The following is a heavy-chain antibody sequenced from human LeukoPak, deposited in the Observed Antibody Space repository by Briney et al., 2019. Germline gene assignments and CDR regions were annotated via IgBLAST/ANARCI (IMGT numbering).Heavy chain of an antibody. CDR1: GFTFSSYV. J-gene: IGHJ4*02. Sequence: GGSLRLSCAASGFTFSSYVMHWVRQAPGKGLEWVAVISYDGSNKYYADSVKGRFTISRDNSKNTLYLQMNSLRAEDTAVYYCARVFFLGYSDYWGQGTLVTVSS. D-gene: IGHD3-22*01. CDR2: ISYDGSNK. V-gene: IGHV3-30-3*01. CDR3: ARVFFLGYSDY.